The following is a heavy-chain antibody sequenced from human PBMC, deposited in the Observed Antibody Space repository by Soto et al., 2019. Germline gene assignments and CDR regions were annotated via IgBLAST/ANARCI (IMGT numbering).Heavy chain of an antibody. V-gene: IGHV4-39*01. CDR3: ARGLRWFDP. CDR2: IYYSGST. CDR1: GGSISSSSYY. Sequence: SETLSLTCTVSGGSISSSSYYWGWIRQPPGKGLEWIGSIYYSGSTYYNPSLKSRVTISVDTSKNQFSLKLSSVTAADTAVYYCARGLRWFDPWGQGTLVTVSS. J-gene: IGHJ5*02.